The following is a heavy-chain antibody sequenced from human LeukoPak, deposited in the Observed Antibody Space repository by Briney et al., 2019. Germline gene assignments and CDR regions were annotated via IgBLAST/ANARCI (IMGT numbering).Heavy chain of an antibody. V-gene: IGHV3-23*01. CDR3: ATDYNGSGKPMFDY. CDR2: ISGSGAGT. Sequence: GGSLRLSCAASGFTFISYAMTWVRQAPGKGLEWVSCISGSGAGTYYADSVKGRFTISRDNSKNIVYLEMNSLRAEDTALYYCATDYNGSGKPMFDYWGQGTLVTVSA. CDR1: GFTFISYA. D-gene: IGHD3-10*01. J-gene: IGHJ4*02.